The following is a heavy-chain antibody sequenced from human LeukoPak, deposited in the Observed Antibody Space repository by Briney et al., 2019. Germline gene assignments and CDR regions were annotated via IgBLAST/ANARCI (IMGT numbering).Heavy chain of an antibody. CDR3: ARGRGAPSGY. J-gene: IGHJ4*02. Sequence: PSETLSLTCTVSGGSISSSSYYWGWIRQPPGKGLEWIGSIYYSGSTYYNPSLKSRVTISVDTSKNQFSLKLSSVTAADTAVYYCARGRGAPSGYWGQGTLVTVSS. CDR1: GGSISSSSYY. CDR2: IYYSGST. V-gene: IGHV4-39*07. D-gene: IGHD3-10*01.